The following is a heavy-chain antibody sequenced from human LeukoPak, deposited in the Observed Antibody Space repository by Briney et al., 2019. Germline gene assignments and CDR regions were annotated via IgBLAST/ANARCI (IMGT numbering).Heavy chain of an antibody. CDR3: ARRRVVPAAIYWFDP. J-gene: IGHJ5*02. D-gene: IGHD2-2*02. CDR1: GGSFSGYY. Sequence: SETLSLTCAVYGGSFSGYYWSWIRQPPGKGLEWIGEINHSGSTNYNPSLKSRVTISVDTSKNQFSLKLSSVTAADTAVYYCARRRVVPAAIYWFDPWGQGTLVTVSS. CDR2: INHSGST. V-gene: IGHV4-34*01.